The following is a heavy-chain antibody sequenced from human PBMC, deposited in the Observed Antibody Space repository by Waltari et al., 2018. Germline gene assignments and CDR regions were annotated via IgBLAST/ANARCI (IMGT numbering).Heavy chain of an antibody. CDR3: AGPLWFGELLLNY. D-gene: IGHD3-10*01. J-gene: IGHJ4*02. CDR2: ISSSSSYI. Sequence: EVQLVESGGGLVKPGGSLRLSCAASGFTFSSYSMNWVRQAPGKGPEWVSSISSSSSYIYYADSVKGRFTISRDNAKNSLYLQMNSLRAEDTAVYYCAGPLWFGELLLNYWGQGTLVTVSS. V-gene: IGHV3-21*01. CDR1: GFTFSSYS.